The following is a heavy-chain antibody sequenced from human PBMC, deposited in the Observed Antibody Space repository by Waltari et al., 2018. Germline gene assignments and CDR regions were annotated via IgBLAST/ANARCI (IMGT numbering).Heavy chain of an antibody. CDR1: GYCFTSYS. J-gene: IGHJ5*02. V-gene: IGHV1-46*01. D-gene: IGHD3-10*01. Sequence: QVQLVQSGAEVKKPGASVKVSCKASGYCFTSYSMPWVRQAPGQGLEWVGIINPSGGSTSYAQKFQGRVTMTRDTSTSTVYMELSSLRSEDTALYYCARDGAAKTFGQGANWFDPWGQGTVVSVSS. CDR3: ARDGAAKTFGQGANWFDP. CDR2: INPSGGST.